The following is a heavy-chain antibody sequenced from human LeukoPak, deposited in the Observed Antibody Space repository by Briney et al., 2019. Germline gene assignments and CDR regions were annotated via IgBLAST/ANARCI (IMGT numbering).Heavy chain of an antibody. CDR1: GGSISSYY. CDR2: IYYSGST. Sequence: SETLSLTCTLSGGSISSYYWSWIRQPPGKGLEWIGYIYYSGSTNYNPSLKSRVTISVDTSKNQFSLKLSSVTAADTAVYYCARLTGYSSGWFDYWGQGTLVTVSS. D-gene: IGHD6-19*01. CDR3: ARLTGYSSGWFDY. J-gene: IGHJ4*02. V-gene: IGHV4-59*08.